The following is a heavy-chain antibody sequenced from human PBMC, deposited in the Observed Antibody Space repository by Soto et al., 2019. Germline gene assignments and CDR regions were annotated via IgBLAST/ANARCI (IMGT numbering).Heavy chain of an antibody. CDR1: GFTFSSFD. J-gene: IGHJ4*02. Sequence: EVQLLESGGGLVQPGGSLRLSCTASGFTFSSFDMSWVRQAPGKGLEWVSSTSGSAGRTYHADYVKGRFTSSRDKSKSTLYLQMSRLRAEDTAVYYWARDRGHLYYFDCWGQGILVTVSS. CDR3: ARDRGHLYYFDC. V-gene: IGHV3-23*01. D-gene: IGHD3-10*01. CDR2: TSGSAGRT.